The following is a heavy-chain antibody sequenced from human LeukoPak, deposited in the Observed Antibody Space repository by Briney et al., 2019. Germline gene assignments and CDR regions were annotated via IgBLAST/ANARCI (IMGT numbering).Heavy chain of an antibody. CDR1: GGSFSGYY. D-gene: IGHD3-22*01. CDR3: ARGAGGGYYYYFDY. CDR2: INHSGSP. V-gene: IGHV4-34*01. Sequence: PSETLSLTCAVYGGSFSGYYWRWIGQPPGKGLEWIGEINHSGSPNYNPSLKSRLTISVDTSKNQFSLKLSSVAAADTAVYYCARGAGGGYYYYFDYWGQGTLVTVSS. J-gene: IGHJ4*02.